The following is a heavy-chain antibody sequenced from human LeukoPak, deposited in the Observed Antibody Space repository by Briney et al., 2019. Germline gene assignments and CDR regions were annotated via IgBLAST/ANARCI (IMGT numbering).Heavy chain of an antibody. CDR3: ARVGGFYYYDSSGYYSFDY. V-gene: IGHV1-2*02. D-gene: IGHD3-22*01. CDR2: INPNSGGT. J-gene: IGHJ4*02. CDR1: GYTFTGYY. Sequence: ASVKVSCKASGYTFTGYYMHWVRQAPGQGLEWMGWINPNSGGTNYAQKFQGRVTMTRDTSISTAYMELSRLRSDDTAVYYCARVGGFYYYDSSGYYSFDYWGQGTLVTVSS.